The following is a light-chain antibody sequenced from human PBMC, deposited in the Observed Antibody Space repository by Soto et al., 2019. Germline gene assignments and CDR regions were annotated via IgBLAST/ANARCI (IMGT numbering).Light chain of an antibody. Sequence: QSALTQPASVSGSPGQSISISCTAISSDITNFNYVSWYQQLPGKAPKLMIYEVTYRPSGVSNRFSGSKSGNTASLTISGLQAEDEADYYCSSYTRSSTLVFGGGTKLTVL. CDR2: EVT. V-gene: IGLV2-14*01. CDR1: SSDITNFNY. J-gene: IGLJ3*02. CDR3: SSYTRSSTLV.